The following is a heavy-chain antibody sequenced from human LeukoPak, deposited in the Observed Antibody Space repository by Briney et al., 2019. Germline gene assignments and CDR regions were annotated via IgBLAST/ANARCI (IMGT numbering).Heavy chain of an antibody. J-gene: IGHJ3*02. Sequence: ASVKVSCKASGGTFSSYAISWVRQAPGQGLEWMGWINPNSGGTNYAQKFQGRVTMTRDTSISTAYVGLSRLRSDDTAVYYCATDVATVDAFDIWGQGTMVTVSS. V-gene: IGHV1-2*02. CDR1: GGTFSSYA. D-gene: IGHD6-13*01. CDR3: ATDVATVDAFDI. CDR2: INPNSGGT.